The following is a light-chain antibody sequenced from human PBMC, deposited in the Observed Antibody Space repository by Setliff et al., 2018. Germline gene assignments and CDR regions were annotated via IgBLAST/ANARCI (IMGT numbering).Light chain of an antibody. CDR1: NSNIGINY. J-gene: IGLJ1*01. CDR3: AAWDENLRGYV. Sequence: QSVLTQSPSAPGSPGQRVTISCSGINSNIGINYVYWYQQVPGTAPKPLIYSTTQRPSGVPERFSGSKSGTAASLAISGLRSEDEADYYCAAWDENLRGYVFGTGTKVTV. CDR2: STT. V-gene: IGLV1-47*01.